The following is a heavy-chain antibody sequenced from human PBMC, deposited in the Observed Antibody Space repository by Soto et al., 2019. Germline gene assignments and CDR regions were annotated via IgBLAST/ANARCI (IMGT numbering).Heavy chain of an antibody. CDR1: GGSISSSSYY. Sequence: QLQLRESGPGLVKPSETLSLTCTVSGGSISSSSYYWGWIRQPPGKGLEWIGSIYYSGSTYYNPSLKSRVTISVDTSKNQFSLKLSSVTAADTAVYYCAISRGYSYGTFFDYWGQGTLVTVSS. J-gene: IGHJ4*02. CDR2: IYYSGST. D-gene: IGHD5-18*01. CDR3: AISRGYSYGTFFDY. V-gene: IGHV4-39*01.